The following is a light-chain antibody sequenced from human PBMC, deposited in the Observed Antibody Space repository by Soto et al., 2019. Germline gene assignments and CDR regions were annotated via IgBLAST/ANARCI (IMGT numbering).Light chain of an antibody. CDR2: AAS. Sequence: EIQMTQSPASLSGSLGERVTITCRASQSISSFLNWYQQKPGKAPKLLIYAASSLQSGVPSRFSGSGSGTDFTLTISSLQPDDFATYYCQQYNSYPLTFGRGTKVDI. J-gene: IGKJ4*01. CDR1: QSISSF. V-gene: IGKV1-39*01. CDR3: QQYNSYPLT.